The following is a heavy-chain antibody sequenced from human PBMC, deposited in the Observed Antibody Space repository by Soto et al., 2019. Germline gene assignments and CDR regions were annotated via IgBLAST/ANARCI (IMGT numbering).Heavy chain of an antibody. J-gene: IGHJ4*02. CDR3: AKDRSSSWSFDY. CDR2: ISYDGSNK. D-gene: IGHD6-13*01. Sequence: QVQLVESGGGVVQPGRSLRLSCAASGFTFSNNGMHWVRQAPGKGLEWVAVISYDGSNKYYADSVKGRFTISRDNSKNTLYLQMNSLRAEDTAVYYCAKDRSSSWSFDYWGQGTLVTVSS. CDR1: GFTFSNNG. V-gene: IGHV3-30*18.